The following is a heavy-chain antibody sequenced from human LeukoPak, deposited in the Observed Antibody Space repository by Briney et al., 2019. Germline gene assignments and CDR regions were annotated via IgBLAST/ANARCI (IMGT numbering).Heavy chain of an antibody. CDR1: GGSISGYY. D-gene: IGHD3-16*01. CDR3: ARDRGSRGGFDY. Sequence: SETLSLTCTVSGGSISGYYWSWIRLPPGRGLEWIGSLSDRGSTDYNASLKSRVTISGDTSKNQFSLKLSSVTAADTAVYYCARDRGSRGGFDYWGQGTLVTVSS. CDR2: LSDRGST. V-gene: IGHV4-59*01. J-gene: IGHJ4*02.